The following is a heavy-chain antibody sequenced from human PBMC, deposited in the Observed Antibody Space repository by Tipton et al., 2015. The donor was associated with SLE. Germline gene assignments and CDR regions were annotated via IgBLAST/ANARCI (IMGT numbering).Heavy chain of an antibody. CDR3: ARDARGSYYED. D-gene: IGHD1-26*01. V-gene: IGHV3-21*01. J-gene: IGHJ4*02. CDR1: EFSFSTYT. CDR2: IDSNGNHI. Sequence: SLRLSCTASEFSFSTYTMNWVRQAPGMGLEWLSSIDSNGNHIYYADSVKGRFTISRDNAKNSLYLQVTSLRAEDTAVYYCARDARGSYYEDWGQGTLVTVSS.